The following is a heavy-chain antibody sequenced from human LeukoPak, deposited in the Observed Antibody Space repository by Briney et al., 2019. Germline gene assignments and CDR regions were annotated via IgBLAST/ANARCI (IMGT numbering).Heavy chain of an antibody. CDR1: GGSISSSNW. Sequence: SETLSLTCAVSGGSISSSNWWSWVRQPPGKGLEWIGEIYHSGSTNYNPSLKSRVTMSVDTSKNQFSLKLSSVTAADTAVYYCARDRGYCSSTSCPNWFDPWGQGTLVTVSS. J-gene: IGHJ5*02. V-gene: IGHV4-4*02. CDR2: IYHSGST. D-gene: IGHD2-2*01. CDR3: ARDRGYCSSTSCPNWFDP.